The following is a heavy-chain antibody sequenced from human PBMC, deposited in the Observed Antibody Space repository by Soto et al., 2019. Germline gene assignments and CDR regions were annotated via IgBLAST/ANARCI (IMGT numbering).Heavy chain of an antibody. V-gene: IGHV3-23*01. CDR3: AKAWNYDFWSGYSVRFDY. J-gene: IGHJ4*02. D-gene: IGHD3-3*01. Sequence: PVGSLRLSCAASGFIFSSYAMNWVRQAPGEGLEWVSGISGSGGSTYYTDSVKGRFTISRDNSKNTLYLQVNSLRAEDTAVYYCAKAWNYDFWSGYSVRFDYWGQGILVTVSS. CDR1: GFIFSSYA. CDR2: ISGSGGST.